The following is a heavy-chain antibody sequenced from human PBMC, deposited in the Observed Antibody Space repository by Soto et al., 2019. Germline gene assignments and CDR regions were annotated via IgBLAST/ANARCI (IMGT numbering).Heavy chain of an antibody. CDR2: IIPILGIA. CDR3: AREGHCSSTSCLNYYYYYYMDV. CDR1: VGTFSSYT. J-gene: IGHJ6*03. D-gene: IGHD2-2*01. Sequence: QVQLVQSGAEVKKPGSSVKVSCKASVGTFSSYTISWVRQAPGQGLEWMGRIIPILGIANYAQKFQGRVTITADKSTSTAYMELSSLRSEDTAVYYCAREGHCSSTSCLNYYYYYYMDVWGKGTTVTVSS. V-gene: IGHV1-69*08.